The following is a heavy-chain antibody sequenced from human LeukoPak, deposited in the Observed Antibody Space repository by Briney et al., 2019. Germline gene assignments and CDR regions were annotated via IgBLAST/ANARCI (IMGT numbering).Heavy chain of an antibody. CDR2: IYTSGST. CDR1: GGSISSFY. Sequence: SETLSLTCSVSGGSISSFYCNWMRQPAGKGLEWIGRIYTSGSTNYNPSLKSRVTISVDTSKNQFSLKLSSVTAADTAVYYCARTSYDSSGRYYFDYWGQGTLVTVS. CDR3: ARTSYDSSGRYYFDY. D-gene: IGHD3-22*01. V-gene: IGHV4-4*07. J-gene: IGHJ4*02.